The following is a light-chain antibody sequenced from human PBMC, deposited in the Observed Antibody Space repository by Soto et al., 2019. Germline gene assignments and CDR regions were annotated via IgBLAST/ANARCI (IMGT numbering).Light chain of an antibody. CDR1: SSNIGNSV. J-gene: IGLJ2*01. CDR2: YDD. V-gene: IGLV1-36*01. Sequence: QSVLTQPPSVSEAPRQRVTISCSGSSSNIGNSVVSWYQQLPGKAPKLLIYYDDLLPSGVSDRFSGSKSGTSASLAISGLQSEDEAEYYCAAWDDSLNGVVFGGGTKLTVL. CDR3: AAWDDSLNGVV.